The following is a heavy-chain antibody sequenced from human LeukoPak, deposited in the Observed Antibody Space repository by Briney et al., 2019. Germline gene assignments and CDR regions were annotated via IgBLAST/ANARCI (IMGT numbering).Heavy chain of an antibody. D-gene: IGHD4-17*01. V-gene: IGHV1-69*04. Sequence: SVKVSCKASGGTFSSYAISWVRQAPGQGLEWMGRIIPNLGIANYAQKFQGRVTITADKSTSTAYMELSSLRSEDTAVYYCAREKGYGDYTDAFDIWGQGTMVTVSS. J-gene: IGHJ3*02. CDR3: AREKGYGDYTDAFDI. CDR2: IIPNLGIA. CDR1: GGTFSSYA.